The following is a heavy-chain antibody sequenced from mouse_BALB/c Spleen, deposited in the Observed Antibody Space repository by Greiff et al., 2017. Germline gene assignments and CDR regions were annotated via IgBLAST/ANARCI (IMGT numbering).Heavy chain of an antibody. CDR3: ARGGDYDEEGDHFDY. Sequence: EVKLQESGGGLVQPGGSRKLSCAASGFTFSSFGMHWVRQAPEKGLEWVAYISSGSSTIYYADTVKGRFTISRDNPKNTLFLQMTSLRSEDTAMYYCARGGDYDEEGDHFDYWGQGTTLTVSS. V-gene: IGHV5-17*02. CDR2: ISSGSSTI. CDR1: GFTFSSFG. D-gene: IGHD2-4*01. J-gene: IGHJ2*01.